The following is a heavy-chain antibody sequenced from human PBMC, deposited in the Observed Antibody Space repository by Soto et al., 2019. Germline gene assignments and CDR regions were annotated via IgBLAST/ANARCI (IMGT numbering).Heavy chain of an antibody. CDR3: ARDNITGLFAD. V-gene: IGHV4-34*01. Sequence: QVQLQQWGAGLLKPSETLSLTCAVYGGSFSGYCWTWIRQPPGTGLEWIGEINHSGSTNNNPSLKSRVTISVDTSKNQFSLKLTSVTAAETAVYYCARDNITGLFADGGQGTLVTVSS. CDR2: INHSGST. J-gene: IGHJ4*02. CDR1: GGSFSGYC. D-gene: IGHD2-8*02.